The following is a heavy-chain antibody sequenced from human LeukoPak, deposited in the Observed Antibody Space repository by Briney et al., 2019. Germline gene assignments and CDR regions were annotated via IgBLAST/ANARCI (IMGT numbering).Heavy chain of an antibody. Sequence: ASVRVSYKASGYTFNIYAIHWVRQDPGQRLEWMGWISAGNGNTKYSQNFQGRVTFISNTSATTAFMELSSLRSEDAAVYYCARDSGSGNNDYWGQGTLVTVPS. CDR1: GYTFNIYA. V-gene: IGHV1-3*01. J-gene: IGHJ4*02. CDR3: ARDSGSGNNDY. CDR2: ISAGNGNT. D-gene: IGHD1-26*01.